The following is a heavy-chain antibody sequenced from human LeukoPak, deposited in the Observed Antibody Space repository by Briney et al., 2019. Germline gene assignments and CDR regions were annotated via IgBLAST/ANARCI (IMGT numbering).Heavy chain of an antibody. CDR1: GFSFNRRG. V-gene: IGHV3-21*01. CDR3: ARKYSSSWYSHTHPFDY. J-gene: IGHJ4*02. CDR2: ISSSSSYI. D-gene: IGHD6-13*01. Sequence: GESLRLSCATSGFSFNRRGMNWVRQAPGKGLEWVSSISSSSSYIYYADSVKGRFTISRDNAKNSLYLQMNSLRAEDTAVYYCARKYSSSWYSHTHPFDYWGQGTLVTVSS.